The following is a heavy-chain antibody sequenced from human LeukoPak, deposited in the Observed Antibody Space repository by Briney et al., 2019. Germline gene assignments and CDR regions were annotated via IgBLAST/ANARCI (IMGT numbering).Heavy chain of an antibody. Sequence: PGGSLRLSCAASGFTFSSYGMHWVRQAPGKGLEWVAVISYDGSNKYYADSVKGRFTISRDNSKNTLYLQMNSLRVEDTAIYYCAKLMRHMREDVYDIWGQGTKVTVSS. D-gene: IGHD2-8*01. CDR3: AKLMRHMREDVYDI. CDR2: ISYDGSNK. J-gene: IGHJ3*02. CDR1: GFTFSSYG. V-gene: IGHV3-30*18.